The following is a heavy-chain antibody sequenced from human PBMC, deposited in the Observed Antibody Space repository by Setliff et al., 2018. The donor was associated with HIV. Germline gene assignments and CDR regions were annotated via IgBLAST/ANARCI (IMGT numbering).Heavy chain of an antibody. CDR2: INNDTTTT. D-gene: IGHD1-26*01. V-gene: IGHV3-74*01. CDR1: GFIFGNAW. J-gene: IGHJ4*02. Sequence: GGSLRLSCAASGFIFGNAWMSWVRQAPGQGLVWVSGINNDTTTTAYADSVKGRFSISRDNAKNTLYLQMNDLRGEDTAVYYCAILSYSSGWGQGTQVTVS. CDR3: AILSYSSG.